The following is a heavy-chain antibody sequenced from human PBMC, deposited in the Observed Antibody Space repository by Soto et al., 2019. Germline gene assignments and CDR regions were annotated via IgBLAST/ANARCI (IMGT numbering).Heavy chain of an antibody. D-gene: IGHD3-22*01. CDR1: AFTLSSYW. J-gene: IGHJ3*02. Sequence: EVQLVESGGGLVQPGGSLRLSCEASAFTLSSYWMSWVRQAPGKGLEWVANIKPEGSEKYYVDSVKGRFTISRDNTKNSLYLQMSTLRPEATAIYYWASDYEFGFDIWGQGTLVTVSS. CDR3: ASDYEFGFDI. CDR2: IKPEGSEK. V-gene: IGHV3-7*01.